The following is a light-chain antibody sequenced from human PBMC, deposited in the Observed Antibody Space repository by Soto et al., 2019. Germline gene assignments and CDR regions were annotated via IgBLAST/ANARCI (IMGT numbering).Light chain of an antibody. V-gene: IGKV3-11*01. CDR3: QQRNNWPIT. CDR1: QSVSSY. CDR2: DAS. Sequence: EIMITQSPATLSLSPGERVTLSCRASQSVSSYLAWYQQTPGQPPRILIYDASNRDTGIPVRFSGSGSGTDFTLTISGLEAEDFALYYCQQRNNWPITFGQGTRLEI. J-gene: IGKJ5*01.